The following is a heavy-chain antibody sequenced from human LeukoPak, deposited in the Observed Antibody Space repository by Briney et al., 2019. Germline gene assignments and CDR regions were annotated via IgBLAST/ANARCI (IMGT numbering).Heavy chain of an antibody. CDR3: ARTYYDFWSGYSGDAFDI. Sequence: GESLKISCKGSGYSFTSYWIGWVRQMPGKGLEWMGIIYPGDSDTRYSPSFQGQVTISADTSISTAYLQWSSLKASHTPMYYRARTYYDFWSGYSGDAFDIWGQGKMVTVSS. CDR1: GYSFTSYW. D-gene: IGHD3-3*01. CDR2: IYPGDSDT. V-gene: IGHV5-51*01. J-gene: IGHJ3*02.